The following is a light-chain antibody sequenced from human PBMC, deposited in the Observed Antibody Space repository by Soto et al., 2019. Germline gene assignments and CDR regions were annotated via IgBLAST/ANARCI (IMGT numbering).Light chain of an antibody. Sequence: DIQMTQSPSSVSASVGDRLTITCRASQIINKWLAWYQQKPGKAPTLLIYGASTLQSGVPSRFSGSGSGTDFTLTLSILQPEDFATYYCQQANSFPFTFGPGTKVDIK. V-gene: IGKV1-12*02. CDR3: QQANSFPFT. CDR2: GAS. J-gene: IGKJ3*01. CDR1: QIINKW.